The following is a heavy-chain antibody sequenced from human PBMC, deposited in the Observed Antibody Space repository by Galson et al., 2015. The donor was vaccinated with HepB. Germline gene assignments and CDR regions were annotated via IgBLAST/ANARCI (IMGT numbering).Heavy chain of an antibody. V-gene: IGHV3-73*01. CDR2: IRSKANSYAT. J-gene: IGHJ4*02. D-gene: IGHD4-17*01. Sequence: SLRLSCAASGFTFSGSAMHWVRQASGKGLEWVGRIRSKANSYATAYAASVKGRFTISRDDSKNTAYLQMNGLKTEDTAVYYCSGAPYGDYPDYWGQGTLVTVSS. CDR1: GFTFSGSA. CDR3: SGAPYGDYPDY.